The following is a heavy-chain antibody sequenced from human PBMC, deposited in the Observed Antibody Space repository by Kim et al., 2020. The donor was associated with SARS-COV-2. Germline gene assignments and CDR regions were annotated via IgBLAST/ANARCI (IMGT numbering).Heavy chain of an antibody. V-gene: IGHV3-9*01. Sequence: GGSLRLSCAASGFTFDEYAMHWVRQAPGKGLEWVSGISWNSGSRGYADSVKGRFTISRDNAKNSLYLQMNSLRAEDTALYYCAKDSSPWGDQYDYWGQGTLVTVSS. J-gene: IGHJ4*02. D-gene: IGHD2-21*02. CDR2: ISWNSGSR. CDR3: AKDSSPWGDQYDY. CDR1: GFTFDEYA.